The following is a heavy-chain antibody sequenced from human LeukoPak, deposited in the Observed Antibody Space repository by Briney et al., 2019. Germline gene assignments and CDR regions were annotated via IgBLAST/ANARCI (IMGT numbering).Heavy chain of an antibody. CDR2: IYYSGST. Sequence: PSETLSLTCTVSGGSISSGDYYWSWIRQPPGKGLEWIGCIYYSGSTYYNPSLKSRVTISVDTSKNQFSLKLSSVTAADTAVYYCARVRELNVLRYFDWPYSAFDIWGQGTMVTVSS. CDR1: GGSISSGDYY. V-gene: IGHV4-30-4*01. J-gene: IGHJ3*02. D-gene: IGHD3-9*01. CDR3: ARVRELNVLRYFDWPYSAFDI.